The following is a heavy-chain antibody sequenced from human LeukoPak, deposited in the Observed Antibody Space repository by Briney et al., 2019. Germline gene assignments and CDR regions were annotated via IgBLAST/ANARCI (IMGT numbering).Heavy chain of an antibody. CDR3: ARDLANIVATMVDY. CDR2: INPNSGGT. D-gene: IGHD5-12*01. V-gene: IGHV1-2*02. Sequence: ASVKVSCKASGYTFTGYYMHWVRPAPGQVLEWMGWINPNSGGTNYAQKFQGRVTMTRDTSISTAYMELSRLRSDDTAVYYCARDLANIVATMVDYWGQGTLVTVSS. CDR1: GYTFTGYY. J-gene: IGHJ4*02.